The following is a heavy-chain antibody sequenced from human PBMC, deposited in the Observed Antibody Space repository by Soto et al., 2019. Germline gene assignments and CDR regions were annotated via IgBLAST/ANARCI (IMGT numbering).Heavy chain of an antibody. CDR2: INHSGSI. D-gene: IGHD2-2*01. J-gene: IGHJ5*02. CDR3: ARGSPVVRGAIQGTNNWFDP. CDR1: GGKCRDYD. V-gene: IGHV4-34*01. Sequence: TKSLRYTVYGGKCRDYDGSWIRQHTGKWLAWIWEINHSGSINYHPSLKSRVNISVDTSKNQFSLKLSSVTAADTAVYYCARGSPVVRGAIQGTNNWFDPWGQGTLVTVSS.